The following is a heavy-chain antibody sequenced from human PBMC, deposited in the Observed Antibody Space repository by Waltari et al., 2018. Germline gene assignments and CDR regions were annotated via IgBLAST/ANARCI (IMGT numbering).Heavy chain of an antibody. J-gene: IGHJ4*02. CDR3: ARDFAYGRFDY. D-gene: IGHD3-10*01. CDR1: GFAFSIFW. CDR2: IGHDASAT. Sequence: EGQLVESGGALVQPGGSLRLSCTDAGFAFSIFWMTWVRQAPGKGLEWVAMIGHDASATYYVGSVKGRFTVSRDNAKSSLFLQMNSLSVEDTAVYYCARDFAYGRFDYWGQGTLVTVSS. V-gene: IGHV3-7*03.